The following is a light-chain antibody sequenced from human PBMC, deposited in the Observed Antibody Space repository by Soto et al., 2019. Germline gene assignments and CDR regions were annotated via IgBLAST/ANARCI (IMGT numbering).Light chain of an antibody. J-gene: IGKJ2*01. Sequence: DIQMTQSPSSLSASVGDTVTITCRASQSISVHLNWYQQKPGKVPKLLIYAASNLQSGVPLRFSGSGSETDFALTISSLQPEDFATYYCQQSYITPYPFGQGTKLEIK. CDR3: QQSYITPYP. V-gene: IGKV1-39*01. CDR2: AAS. CDR1: QSISVH.